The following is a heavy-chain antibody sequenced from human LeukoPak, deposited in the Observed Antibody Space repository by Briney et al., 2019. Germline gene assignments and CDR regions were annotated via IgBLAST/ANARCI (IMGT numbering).Heavy chain of an antibody. V-gene: IGHV3-13*01. CDR3: ARVRLGELSLDY. J-gene: IGHJ4*02. D-gene: IGHD3-16*02. CDR1: GFTFSSYD. CDR2: IGTAGDT. Sequence: GGPLRLSCAASGFTFSSYDMHWVRQATGKGLEWVSAIGTAGDTYYPGSVKGRFTISRENAKNSLYLQMNSLRAGDTAVYYCARVRLGELSLDYWGQGTLVTVSS.